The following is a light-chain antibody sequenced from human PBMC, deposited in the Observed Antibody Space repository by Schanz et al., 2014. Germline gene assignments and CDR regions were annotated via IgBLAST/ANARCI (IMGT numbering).Light chain of an antibody. V-gene: IGKV3D-15*01. Sequence: EIVLTQSPGALSLSPGDRATLSCRASQSVSSYLAWYQQKPGQAPRLLIFVASVRATGIPARFSAIGSGTEFTLTITSLQSEDFAVYYCQQYNNWPPWTFGPGTMVEFK. CDR2: VAS. CDR1: QSVSSY. J-gene: IGKJ1*01. CDR3: QQYNNWPPWT.